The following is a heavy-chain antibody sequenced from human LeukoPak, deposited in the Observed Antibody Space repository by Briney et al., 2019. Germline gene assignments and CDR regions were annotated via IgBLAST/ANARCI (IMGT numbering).Heavy chain of an antibody. CDR3: ARGGALSYGDYYFDY. CDR2: IYYSGST. CDR1: GGSISSYY. D-gene: IGHD4-17*01. Sequence: SETLSLTCTVSGGSISSYYWSWIRQPPGKGLEWIGYIYYSGSTNYNPSLKSRVTISVDTSKNQFSLKLSSVTAADTAVYYCARGGALSYGDYYFDYWGQGTLVTVSS. J-gene: IGHJ4*02. V-gene: IGHV4-59*01.